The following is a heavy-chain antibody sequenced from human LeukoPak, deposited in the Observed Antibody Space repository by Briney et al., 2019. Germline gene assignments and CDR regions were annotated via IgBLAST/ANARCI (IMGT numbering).Heavy chain of an antibody. CDR2: ISGSGGST. D-gene: IGHD3-22*01. V-gene: IGHV3-23*01. CDR1: GFTFSSYA. CDR3: ARDRSRYDLDH. J-gene: IGHJ4*02. Sequence: GGSLRLSCAAPGFTFSSYAMSWVRQAPGEGLEWVSGISGSGGSTYYADSVKGRFTISRDNSKNTLYLQMNSLRAEDTAVYYCARDRSRYDLDHWGQGTLVTVSS.